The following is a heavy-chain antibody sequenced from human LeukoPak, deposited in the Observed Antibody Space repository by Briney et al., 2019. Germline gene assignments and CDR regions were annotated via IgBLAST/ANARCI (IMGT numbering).Heavy chain of an antibody. V-gene: IGHV3-23*01. CDR2: ITSNSETT. CDR3: ANDLWNGSMDV. D-gene: IGHD2-15*01. CDR1: EFCSRSYA. Sequence: GGSLRLSCAVSEFCSRSYAMSWVRQAPGKGPEWVSTITSNSETTHYADSVKGRFTISRDNSKNTLYLQMNSLRAEDTAVYYGANDLWNGSMDVWGKGTTVTVAS. J-gene: IGHJ6*03.